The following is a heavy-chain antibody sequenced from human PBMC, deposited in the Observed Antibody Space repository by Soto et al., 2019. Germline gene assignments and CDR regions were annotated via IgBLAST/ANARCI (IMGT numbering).Heavy chain of an antibody. V-gene: IGHV1-8*01. CDR3: ARGKRDCYYYYGMDV. CDR1: GYTFTSYD. J-gene: IGHJ6*02. CDR2: MNPNSGNT. Sequence: ASVKVSCKASGYTFTSYDINWVRQATGQGLEWMGWMNPNSGNTGYAQKFQGRVTMTRNTSISTAYMELSSLRSEDTAVYCCARGKRDCYYYYGMDVWGQGTAVTVSS.